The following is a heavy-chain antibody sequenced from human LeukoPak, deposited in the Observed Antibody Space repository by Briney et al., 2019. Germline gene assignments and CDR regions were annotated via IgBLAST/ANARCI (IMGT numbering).Heavy chain of an antibody. J-gene: IGHJ4*02. CDR1: GGSFSGYY. D-gene: IGHD3-10*01. Sequence: PSETLSLTCAVYGGSFSGYYWSWLRQPPGKGLEWIGEINHSGSTNYNPSLKSRVTISVDTSKNQFSLKLSSVTAADTAVYYCARVDNYYGSGSYYNLFDYWGQGTLVTVSS. CDR3: ARVDNYYGSGSYYNLFDY. CDR2: INHSGST. V-gene: IGHV4-34*01.